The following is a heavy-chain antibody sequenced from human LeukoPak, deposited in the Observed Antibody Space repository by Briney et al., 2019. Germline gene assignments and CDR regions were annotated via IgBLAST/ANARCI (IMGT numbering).Heavy chain of an antibody. J-gene: IGHJ4*02. CDR2: ISSSGSTK. D-gene: IGHD5-18*01. CDR3: ARHLWLSGNDY. Sequence: GGSLRLSCAASGFTFSSYGMSWVRQAPGKGLEWVSYISSSGSTKYYADSVKGRFTISRDNAKNSLYLQMNNLRAEDTAVYYCARHLWLSGNDYWGQGTLVTVSS. V-gene: IGHV3-48*04. CDR1: GFTFSSYG.